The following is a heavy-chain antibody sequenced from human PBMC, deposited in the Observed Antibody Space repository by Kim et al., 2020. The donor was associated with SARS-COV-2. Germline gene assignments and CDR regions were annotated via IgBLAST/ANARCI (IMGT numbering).Heavy chain of an antibody. CDR3: AGTPYLDSVLHF. D-gene: IGHD1-26*01. CDR2: IRSESYNEAQ. CDR1: GFTFGDYG. J-gene: IGHJ4*02. Sequence: GGSLRLSCTGSGFTFGDYGLCWFRQVPGRGLEWVAFIRSESYNEAQEYAASVKGRFTLSRDDSKGIAYLHMNSLKTEATAVYYCAGTPYLDSVLHFWGQG. V-gene: IGHV3-49*03.